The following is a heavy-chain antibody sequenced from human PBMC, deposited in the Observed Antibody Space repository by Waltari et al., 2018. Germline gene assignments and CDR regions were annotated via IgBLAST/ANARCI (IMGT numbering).Heavy chain of an antibody. CDR3: ARDHGSSSYDY. V-gene: IGHV3-48*04. D-gene: IGHD6-6*01. CDR2: ISSSSSTI. Sequence: EVQLVESGGGLVQPGGSLRLSCAASGFTFSSYSMTWVRQAPGKGLEWVSYISSSSSTIYYADSVKGRFTISRDNAKNSLYLQMNSLRAEDTAVYYCARDHGSSSYDYWGQGTLVTVSS. J-gene: IGHJ4*02. CDR1: GFTFSSYS.